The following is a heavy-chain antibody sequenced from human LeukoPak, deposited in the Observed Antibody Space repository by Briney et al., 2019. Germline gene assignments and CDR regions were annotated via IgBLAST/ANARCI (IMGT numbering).Heavy chain of an antibody. V-gene: IGHV3-15*01. CDR3: STGGYYFDY. D-gene: IGHD3-16*01. CDR2: IKSKANGETI. J-gene: IGHJ4*01. CDR1: GFTFSNAW. Sequence: PGGSLRLSCVGSGFTFSNAWMNWVRQAPGKGLQWVGRIKSKANGETIEYAAPEEGRFTISRDDSKNTVYLQVSSLKTEDTAVYFCSTGGYYFDYWGQGTLVTVSS.